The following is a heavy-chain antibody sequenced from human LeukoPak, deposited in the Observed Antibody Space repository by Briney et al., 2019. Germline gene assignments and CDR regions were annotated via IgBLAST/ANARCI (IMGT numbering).Heavy chain of an antibody. J-gene: IGHJ4*02. CDR3: ARDAHNRGEFDY. CDR2: IYHSGST. V-gene: IGHV4-30-2*01. CDR1: GGSISSGGYY. D-gene: IGHD1-14*01. Sequence: SETLSLTCTVSGGSISSGGYYWSWIRQPPGKGLEWIGYIYHSGSTYYNPSLKSRVTISVDRSKNQFSLKLSSVTAVDTAVYYCARDAHNRGEFDYWGQGTLVTVSS.